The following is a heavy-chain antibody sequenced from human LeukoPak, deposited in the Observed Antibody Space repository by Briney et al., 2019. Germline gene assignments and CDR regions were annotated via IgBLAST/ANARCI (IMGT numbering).Heavy chain of an antibody. D-gene: IGHD2-2*01. J-gene: IGHJ5*02. V-gene: IGHV4-39*01. Sequence: SETLSLTCTVSRGSTSSTTNYWGWIRQPPGKGLEWIASVYYSGDTNYNPSLNSRVTISVDTSKNQFSLKLSSVTAADTAVYYCAIHIVVVPAAKKKNWFDPWGQGTLVTVPS. CDR1: RGSTSSTTNY. CDR2: VYYSGDT. CDR3: AIHIVVVPAAKKKNWFDP.